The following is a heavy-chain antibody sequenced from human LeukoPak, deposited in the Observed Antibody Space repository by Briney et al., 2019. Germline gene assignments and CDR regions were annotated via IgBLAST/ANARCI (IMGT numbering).Heavy chain of an antibody. J-gene: IGHJ4*02. D-gene: IGHD3-22*01. CDR2: IYYSGST. V-gene: IGHV4-31*03. Sequence: SETLSLTCTVSGGPISSGGYYWSWIRQHPGKGLEWIGYIYYSGSTYYNPSLKSRVTISVDTSKNQFSLKLSSVTAADTAVYYCARDVGHYDSSGYYIGYFDYWGQGTLVTVSS. CDR1: GGPISSGGYY. CDR3: ARDVGHYDSSGYYIGYFDY.